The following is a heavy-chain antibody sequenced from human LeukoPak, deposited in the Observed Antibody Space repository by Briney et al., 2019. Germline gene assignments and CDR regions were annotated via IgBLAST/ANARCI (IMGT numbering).Heavy chain of an antibody. J-gene: IGHJ6*03. V-gene: IGHV3-23*01. CDR2: ISGGGGST. Sequence: GGSLRLSXAASGLTFSNYAMSWVRQAPGKGLEWVSGISGGGGSTYYADSVKGRFTISRDNSKNTLYLQMNSLRAEDTAVYYCAKTKYYDFWSGRVGYYYMDVWGKGTTVIVSS. CDR1: GLTFSNYA. CDR3: AKTKYYDFWSGRVGYYYMDV. D-gene: IGHD3-3*01.